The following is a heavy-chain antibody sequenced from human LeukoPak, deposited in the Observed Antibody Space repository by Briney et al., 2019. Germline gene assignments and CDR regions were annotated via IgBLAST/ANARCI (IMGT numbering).Heavy chain of an antibody. CDR3: AKDADTATIIYWYFDL. CDR2: ISDDGSNT. J-gene: IGHJ2*01. D-gene: IGHD5-18*01. Sequence: GGSLRLSCTASGVTLCSFGMHWVRQAPGKGVEWVADISDDGSNTYYADSVKGRFTISRDNPKNTLYLQLNSLRTEDTAVYYCAKDADTATIIYWYFDLWGRGTLVTVSS. V-gene: IGHV3-30*18. CDR1: GVTLCSFG.